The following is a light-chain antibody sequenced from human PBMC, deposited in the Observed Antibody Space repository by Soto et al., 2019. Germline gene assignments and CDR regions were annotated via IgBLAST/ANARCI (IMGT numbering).Light chain of an antibody. CDR1: QSIGSY. J-gene: IGKJ1*01. CDR3: QQSYITPPT. V-gene: IGKV1-39*01. CDR2: AAS. Sequence: DTQMTQSPSSLSASVGDRVTVTCRASQSIGSYLNWYQQQPGKAPKLLIYAASYLKSGVPSRFSGSGSGTDFTLTISSLRAEDFATYYCQQSYITPPTFGQGTKVDI.